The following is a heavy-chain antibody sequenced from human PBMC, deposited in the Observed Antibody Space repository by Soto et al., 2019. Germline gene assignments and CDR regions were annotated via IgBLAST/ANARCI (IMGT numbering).Heavy chain of an antibody. Sequence: ASVKVTCKASGFHFSNRGISWVRQPPGQGLGWRGGIIPIFGTANYAQKFQGRVTITADESTSTAYRELSSLRSEDTAVYYCARERYSYGFDPGGQGTLVTVSS. CDR3: ARERYSYGFDP. V-gene: IGHV1-69*01. J-gene: IGHJ5*02. D-gene: IGHD5-18*01. CDR2: IIPIFGTA. CDR1: GFHFSNRG.